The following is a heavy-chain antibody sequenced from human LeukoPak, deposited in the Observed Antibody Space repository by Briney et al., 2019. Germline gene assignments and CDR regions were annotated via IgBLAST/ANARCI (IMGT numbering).Heavy chain of an antibody. Sequence: GGSLRLSCAASGFTFRSYSMNWVRQAPGKGLEWVSSISSSSSYIYYAGSVKGRFTISRDNAKNSLYLQMNSLRAEDTAVYYCARDISLGGFDHWGQGALVTVSS. V-gene: IGHV3-21*01. CDR3: ARDISLGGFDH. CDR1: GFTFRSYS. J-gene: IGHJ4*02. CDR2: ISSSSSYI. D-gene: IGHD3-3*02.